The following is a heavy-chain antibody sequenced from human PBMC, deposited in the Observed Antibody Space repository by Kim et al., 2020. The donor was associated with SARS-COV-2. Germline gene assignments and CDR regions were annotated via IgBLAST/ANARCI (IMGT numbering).Heavy chain of an antibody. D-gene: IGHD3-10*01. Sequence: PALKSRVTISVDTSKNQFSLKLSSVTAADTAVYYCARRGSLLWFGAGPDPWGQGTLVTVSS. V-gene: IGHV4-39*01. CDR3: ARRGSLLWFGAGPDP. J-gene: IGHJ5*02.